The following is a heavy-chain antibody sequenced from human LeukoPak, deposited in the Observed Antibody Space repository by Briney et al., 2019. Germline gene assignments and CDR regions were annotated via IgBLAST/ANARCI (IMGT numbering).Heavy chain of an antibody. CDR2: ISYDGSNK. V-gene: IGHV3-30-3*01. D-gene: IGHD3-16*01. Sequence: GRSLRLSCAASGFTFSSYAMHWVRQAPGKGLEWVAVISYDGSNKYYADSVKGRFTISRDNSKNTLYLQMNSLRAEDTAVYYCAKDGGAEAFDIWGQGTMVTVSS. J-gene: IGHJ3*02. CDR1: GFTFSSYA. CDR3: AKDGGAEAFDI.